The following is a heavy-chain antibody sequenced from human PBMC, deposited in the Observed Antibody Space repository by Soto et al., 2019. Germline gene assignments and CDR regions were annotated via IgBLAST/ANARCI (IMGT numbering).Heavy chain of an antibody. CDR1: GGSISSGGTGSY. Sequence: QVQLQESGPGLVKPSQTLSLTCTVSGGSISSGGTGSYWTCLRQLPGKGLEWIGYIYYTGNTYYHPSLKSRPTISIDTSENQSSLKLTSVTAADTAVYFCASGHDAYKMRDWGQGTLVTVSS. V-gene: IGHV4-31*03. D-gene: IGHD1-1*01. CDR3: ASGHDAYKMRD. J-gene: IGHJ4*02. CDR2: IYYTGNT.